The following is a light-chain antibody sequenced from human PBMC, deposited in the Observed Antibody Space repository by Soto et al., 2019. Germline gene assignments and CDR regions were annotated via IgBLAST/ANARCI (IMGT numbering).Light chain of an antibody. V-gene: IGKV3-15*01. J-gene: IGKJ1*01. Sequence: EIVMTQSPATLSVSPGEGATLSCRPSQGVNSNLAWYQQKPGQAPRLLIIGASSRAPGIPSGFSGSGSGTEFTLTISSLQSEDLAVYYCQQYNNWPWTFGLGTKVEV. CDR3: QQYNNWPWT. CDR1: QGVNSN. CDR2: GAS.